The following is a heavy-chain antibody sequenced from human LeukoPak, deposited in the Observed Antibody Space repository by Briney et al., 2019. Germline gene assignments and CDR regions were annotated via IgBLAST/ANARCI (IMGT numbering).Heavy chain of an antibody. CDR2: ISSSGSTI. V-gene: IGHV3-11*04. J-gene: IGHJ4*02. CDR1: GFTFSDYY. D-gene: IGHD3-22*01. Sequence: GGSLRLSCAASGFTFSDYYMSWIRKAPGKGLEWVSYISSSGSTIYYADSVKGRFTISRDNAKNSLYLQMNSLRAEDTAVHYCAFRGYSSGYTAPHWLDYWGQGTLVTVSS. CDR3: AFRGYSSGYTAPHWLDY.